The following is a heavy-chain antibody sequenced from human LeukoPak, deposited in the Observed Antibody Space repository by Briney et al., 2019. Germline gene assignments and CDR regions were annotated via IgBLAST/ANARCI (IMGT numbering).Heavy chain of an antibody. D-gene: IGHD3-10*01. CDR1: GFTFSSYS. J-gene: IGHJ4*02. V-gene: IGHV3-21*01. CDR3: ATLITMVRGVTFDY. Sequence: PGGSLRLSCAASGFTFSSYSMNWVRQAPGKGLEWVSSISSSSSYIYYADSVKGRFTISRDNAKNSLYLQMNSLRAEDTAVYYCATLITMVRGVTFDYWGQGTLVTVSS. CDR2: ISSSSSYI.